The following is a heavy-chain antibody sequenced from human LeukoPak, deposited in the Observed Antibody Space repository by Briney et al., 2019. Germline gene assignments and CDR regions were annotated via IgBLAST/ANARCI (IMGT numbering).Heavy chain of an antibody. CDR2: VSNSGVST. CDR3: AKDWNPSPNWFGP. V-gene: IGHV3-23*01. CDR1: GFIFSTYA. Sequence: GGSLRLSCAASGFIFSTYAMNWVRQAPGKVLEWISGVSNSGVSTNYADSVKGRFTISRDNSKNMLYLQMNGLRAEDTAVYYCAKDWNPSPNWFGPWGQGTLVIVSS. D-gene: IGHD1-1*01. J-gene: IGHJ5*02.